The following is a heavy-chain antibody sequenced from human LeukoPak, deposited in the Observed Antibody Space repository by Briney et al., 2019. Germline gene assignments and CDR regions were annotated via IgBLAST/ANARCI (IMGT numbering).Heavy chain of an antibody. CDR2: IYYSGST. CDR1: GGPISSYY. J-gene: IGHJ3*02. D-gene: IGHD3-10*01. Sequence: PSETLSLTCTVSGGPISSYYWSWIRQPPGKGLEWIGYIYYSGSTNYNPSLKSRVTISVDTSNNQFSLKLSSVTAADTAVYYCARSPGGSADAFDIWGQGTMVTVSS. V-gene: IGHV4-59*01. CDR3: ARSPGGSADAFDI.